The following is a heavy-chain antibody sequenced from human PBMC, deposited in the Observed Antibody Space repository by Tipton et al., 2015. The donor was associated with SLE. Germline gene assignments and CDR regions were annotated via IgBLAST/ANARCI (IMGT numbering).Heavy chain of an antibody. Sequence: TLSLTCTVSGGSISSSSYYWGWIRQPPGKVLEWIGSIYYSWSTYYNPSLKSRVTISVDTSKNQFSLKLSSVTAADTAVYYCASDRGGGPTPDAFDIWGQGTMVTVSS. CDR1: GGSISSSSYY. CDR2: IYYSWST. V-gene: IGHV4-39*07. CDR3: ASDRGGGPTPDAFDI. J-gene: IGHJ3*02. D-gene: IGHD2-15*01.